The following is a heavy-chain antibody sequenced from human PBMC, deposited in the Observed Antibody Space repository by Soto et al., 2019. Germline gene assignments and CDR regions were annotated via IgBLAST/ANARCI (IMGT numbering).Heavy chain of an antibody. Sequence: PSETLSLTCTVSGGSISTSNYYWGWVRQPPGEGLDWIGNIYYSGTTYYNPSLKSRVTISVDTSKNQFSLKLNSVTAADTAVYYCARIPADKYMIYWYDPWGQGTQVTVSS. CDR2: IYYSGTT. J-gene: IGHJ5*02. D-gene: IGHD3-16*01. CDR1: GGSISTSNYY. V-gene: IGHV4-39*07. CDR3: ARIPADKYMIYWYDP.